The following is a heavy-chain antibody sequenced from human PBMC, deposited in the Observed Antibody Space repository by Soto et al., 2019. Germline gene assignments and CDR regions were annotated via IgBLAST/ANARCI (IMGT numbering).Heavy chain of an antibody. CDR3: ARYLAYCAGDCYTEPIDY. CDR1: GYSFTVYY. CDR2: VNPNTGGT. V-gene: IGHV1-2*02. Sequence: GASVKVSCKASGYSFTVYYIHWVRQAPGQGLEWMGWVNPNTGGTKYAQKFQGTVTMTRDTYITTAYLEPSRLRSDHTAGYYCARYLAYCAGDCYTEPIDYWGQGTLVTVSS. J-gene: IGHJ4*02. D-gene: IGHD2-21*02.